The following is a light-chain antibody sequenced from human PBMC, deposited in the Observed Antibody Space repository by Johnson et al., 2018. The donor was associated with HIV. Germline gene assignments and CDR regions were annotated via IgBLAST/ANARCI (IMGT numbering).Light chain of an antibody. Sequence: QSVLTQPPSVSAAPGQKVNISCSGSSSNIGNNYVSWYQQLPGTAPKVLIYDNHKRPSGIPDRFSGSKSGTSATLGITGLQTGDEADYYCGTWDSGLGALYVFGTGTNVTVL. V-gene: IGLV1-51*01. CDR3: GTWDSGLGALYV. CDR1: SSNIGNNY. CDR2: DNH. J-gene: IGLJ1*01.